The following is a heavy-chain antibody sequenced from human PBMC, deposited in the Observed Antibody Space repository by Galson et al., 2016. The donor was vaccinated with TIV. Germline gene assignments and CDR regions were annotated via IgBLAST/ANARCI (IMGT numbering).Heavy chain of an antibody. CDR2: ISAGATNK. J-gene: IGHJ4*02. CDR3: AKNRGSYEAFDY. CDR1: GFRFYEFE. Sequence: SLRLSCAATGFRFYEFEMSWVRQAPGKGLEWVSAISAGATNKYYADSVKGRFTVSRDNSDNTLFLQMDRLKVEDTAMDYCAKNRGSYEAFDYWGQGVLVTVSS. V-gene: IGHV3-23*01. D-gene: IGHD5-12*01.